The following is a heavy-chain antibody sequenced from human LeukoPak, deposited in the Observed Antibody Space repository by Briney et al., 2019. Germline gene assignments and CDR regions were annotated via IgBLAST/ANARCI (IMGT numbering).Heavy chain of an antibody. J-gene: IGHJ4*02. D-gene: IGHD4-17*01. V-gene: IGHV3-30-3*01. Sequence: GGSLRLSCEASGFTFSSYAMHWVRQAPGKGLEWVAFISYDGSNKYYADSVKGRFTISRDNSKNTLYLQMNSLRAEDTAVYYCARDWPSDYGDSLDYWGQGTLVTVSS. CDR3: ARDWPSDYGDSLDY. CDR1: GFTFSSYA. CDR2: ISYDGSNK.